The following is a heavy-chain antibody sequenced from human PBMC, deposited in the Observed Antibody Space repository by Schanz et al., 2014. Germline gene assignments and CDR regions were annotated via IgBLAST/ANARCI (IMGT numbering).Heavy chain of an antibody. CDR1: GFNFSTYA. J-gene: IGHJ6*02. D-gene: IGHD1-26*01. Sequence: QVHLVESGGGVVQPGGSLRLSCAASGFNFSTYALHWVRQAPGKGLEWVAVISYDGINKYYADSVKGRFTISRGNSKNTVHLQMNSLRAEDTAVYYCVKDLQRELLRDDHYYGMDVWGQGTTVTVSS. CDR3: VKDLQRELLRDDHYYGMDV. CDR2: ISYDGINK. V-gene: IGHV3-30*04.